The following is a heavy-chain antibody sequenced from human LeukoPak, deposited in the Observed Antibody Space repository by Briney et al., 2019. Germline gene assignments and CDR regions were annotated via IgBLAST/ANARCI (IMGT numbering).Heavy chain of an antibody. J-gene: IGHJ4*02. CDR3: ARSLYCSSTSCYYFDY. D-gene: IGHD2-2*01. CDR1: GYSFTSYW. V-gene: IGHV5-51*01. CDR2: IYPGDSDT. Sequence: GESLKISCKGSGYSFTSYWIGWVRQMPGKGLEWMGIIYPGDSDTRYSPSFQGRVTISVDKSISTAYLQWSSLKASDTAMYYCARSLYCSSTSCYYFDYWGQGTLVTVSS.